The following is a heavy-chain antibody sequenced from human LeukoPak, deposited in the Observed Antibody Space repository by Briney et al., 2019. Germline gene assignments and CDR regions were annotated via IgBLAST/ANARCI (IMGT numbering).Heavy chain of an antibody. D-gene: IGHD6-6*01. CDR2: IYYSGST. J-gene: IGHJ5*02. Sequence: PSETLSLICTVSGGSISSYYWSWIRQHPGKGLEWIGYIYYSGSTYYNPSLKSRVTISVDTSKSQFSLKLSSVTAADTAVYYCARDLPNSSGGWFDPWGQGTLVTVSS. V-gene: IGHV4-59*06. CDR1: GGSISSYY. CDR3: ARDLPNSSGGWFDP.